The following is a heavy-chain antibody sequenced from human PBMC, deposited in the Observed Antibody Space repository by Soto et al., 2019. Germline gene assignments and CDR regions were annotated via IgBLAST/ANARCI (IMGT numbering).Heavy chain of an antibody. J-gene: IGHJ4*02. CDR2: INPSDSYT. Sequence: SLKISCKGSGYSFTSYWISGVRQMPGKGLEWMGRINPSDSYTNYSPSFQGHVTISADKSISTXYLQWSSLKASDTAMYYCARHLEVIMDGXNPFFDYWGQGTLVTVSS. CDR3: ARHLEVIMDGXNPFFDY. CDR1: GYSFTSYW. V-gene: IGHV5-10-1*01. D-gene: IGHD2-21*01.